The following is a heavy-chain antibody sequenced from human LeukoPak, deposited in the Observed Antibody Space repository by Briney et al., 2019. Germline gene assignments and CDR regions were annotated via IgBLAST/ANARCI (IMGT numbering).Heavy chain of an antibody. Sequence: SETLSLTRTVSGGSISSHYWSWFRQPPGKELEWIGYVHYSGSTNYNPSLKSRVTISVDTSKDQFSLKVSSVTAADTAVYYCARSGSSRYYYYMDVWGKGTTVTVSS. J-gene: IGHJ6*03. CDR3: ARSGSSRYYYYMDV. V-gene: IGHV4-59*11. CDR2: VHYSGST. D-gene: IGHD1-26*01. CDR1: GGSISSHY.